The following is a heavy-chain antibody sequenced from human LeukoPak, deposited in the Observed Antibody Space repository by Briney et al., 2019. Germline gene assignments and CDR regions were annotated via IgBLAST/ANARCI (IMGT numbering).Heavy chain of an antibody. CDR1: GFTLRSSA. Sequence: GGSLRLSCAASGFTLRSSAMSWVRQAPGKGLEWVSAISGDGGTISYAASVRGRFTISRDNAKNTLSLQMSSLRAGDTALYYCAKELYGNPSGYWGQGTRVTVSS. CDR2: ISGDGGTI. CDR3: AKELYGNPSGY. D-gene: IGHD2-8*01. J-gene: IGHJ4*02. V-gene: IGHV3-23*01.